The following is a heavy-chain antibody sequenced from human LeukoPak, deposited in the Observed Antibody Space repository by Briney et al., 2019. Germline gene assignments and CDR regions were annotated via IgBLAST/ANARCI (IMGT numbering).Heavy chain of an antibody. CDR3: ARERAWGSPDY. CDR1: GFSFSDYY. J-gene: IGHJ4*02. D-gene: IGHD7-27*01. CDR2: ISSSSSYT. V-gene: IGHV3-11*06. Sequence: GGSLRLSCAASGFSFSDYYMSWIRQAPGKGLEWVSYISSSSSYTDYGDSVKGRFTISRDNAQNSLYLQMNSLRAEDTAVYYCARERAWGSPDYWGQGTLVTVSS.